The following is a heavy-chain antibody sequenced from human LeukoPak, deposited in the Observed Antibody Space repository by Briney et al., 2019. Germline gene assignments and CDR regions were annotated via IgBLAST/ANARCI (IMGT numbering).Heavy chain of an antibody. Sequence: SETLSLTCTVSGGSISSGGYYWSWIRQHPGKGLEWIGYIYYSGSTYYNPSLKSRVTISVDTPKNQFSLKLSSVTAADTAVYYCASRPKYYYDSSDAFDIWGQGTMVTVSS. CDR3: ASRPKYYYDSSDAFDI. CDR2: IYYSGST. V-gene: IGHV4-31*03. J-gene: IGHJ3*02. D-gene: IGHD3-22*01. CDR1: GGSISSGGYY.